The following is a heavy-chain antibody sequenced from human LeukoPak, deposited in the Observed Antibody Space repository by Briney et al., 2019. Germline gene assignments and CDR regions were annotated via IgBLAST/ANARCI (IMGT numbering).Heavy chain of an antibody. J-gene: IGHJ4*02. CDR2: IKQDGGEK. V-gene: IGHV3-7*04. D-gene: IGHD6-19*01. CDR3: ARDNIAVAGTSPHHFDY. CDR1: GFTFSSYW. Sequence: PGGSLRLSCAASGFTFSSYWMSWVRQAPGKGLEWVANIKQDGGEKYYVDSVKGRFTISRDNAKNSLYLQMNSLRAEDTAVYYCARDNIAVAGTSPHHFDYWGQGTLVTVSS.